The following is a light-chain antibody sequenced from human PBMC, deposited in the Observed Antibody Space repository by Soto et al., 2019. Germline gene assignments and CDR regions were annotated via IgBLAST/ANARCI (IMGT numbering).Light chain of an antibody. CDR2: ATS. Sequence: DIQMNQSPSSLSASVGDRVTITCRASQSISTYLIWYQQKPGKAPKLLIYATSSLQSGVPSRFSGSRSGTDFTLTISSLQPQDFETYYCQQSYSTPPGTFGQGTKVEIK. CDR3: QQSYSTPPGT. V-gene: IGKV1-39*01. CDR1: QSISTY. J-gene: IGKJ1*01.